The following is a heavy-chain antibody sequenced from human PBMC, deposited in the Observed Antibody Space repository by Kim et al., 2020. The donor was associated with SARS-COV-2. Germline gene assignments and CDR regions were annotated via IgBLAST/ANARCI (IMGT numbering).Heavy chain of an antibody. CDR3: ARGNQVVRGVVPSY. CDR1: GYTFTSYI. J-gene: IGHJ4*02. CDR2: INAGNANT. Sequence: ASVKVSCKASGYTFTSYIIHWVRQAPGQRLEWMGWINAGNANTKYSQKFQDRVTITRDTSASTAFMELSSLTSEETAVYFCARGNQVVRGVVPSYWGQGTLVTVSS. V-gene: IGHV1-3*01. D-gene: IGHD3-10*01.